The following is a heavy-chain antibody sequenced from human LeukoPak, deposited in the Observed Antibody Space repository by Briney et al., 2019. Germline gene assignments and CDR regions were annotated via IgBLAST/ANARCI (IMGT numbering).Heavy chain of an antibody. CDR3: ARSGYYDILTGYHNGMDV. D-gene: IGHD3-9*01. V-gene: IGHV3-53*04. Sequence: GGSLRPFFAASGFTVKSNYYGWVRQAPGKGLEWVSVIYSGGSTYYADSVKGRFTISRHNSKNTLYLQMNSLRAEDTAVYYCARSGYYDILTGYHNGMDVWGQGTTVTVSS. J-gene: IGHJ6*02. CDR2: IYSGGST. CDR1: GFTVKSNY.